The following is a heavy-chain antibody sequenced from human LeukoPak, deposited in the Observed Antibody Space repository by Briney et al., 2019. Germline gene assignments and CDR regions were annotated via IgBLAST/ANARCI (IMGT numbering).Heavy chain of an antibody. D-gene: IGHD6-19*01. V-gene: IGHV4-59*08. J-gene: IGHJ4*02. CDR1: GGSINSHY. CDR3: VRRDTGWDYFDY. CDR2: IYYTGKI. Sequence: PSETLSLTCAVSGGSINSHYWGWIRQPPGKGLQWIGDIYYTGKINYNPSLKSRVTITLDTSKDHLSLNLTSVLAADTAIYYCVRRDTGWDYFDYWGQGILVTVSS.